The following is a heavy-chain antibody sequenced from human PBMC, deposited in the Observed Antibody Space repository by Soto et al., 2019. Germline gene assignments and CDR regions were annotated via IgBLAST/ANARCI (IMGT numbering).Heavy chain of an antibody. J-gene: IGHJ5*02. V-gene: IGHV1-18*01. CDR1: GCTFTSSV. CDR2: ISTDNGNT. Sequence: ASVKVSCKASGCTFTSSVISWVRQAPCQGLEWMGWISTDNGNTNSAQKLQSRVTMTTDTSTSTAYMELRSLRSDDTAVYYCARASGSSYWFDPWGQGTLVTVS. CDR3: ARASGSSYWFDP. D-gene: IGHD1-26*01.